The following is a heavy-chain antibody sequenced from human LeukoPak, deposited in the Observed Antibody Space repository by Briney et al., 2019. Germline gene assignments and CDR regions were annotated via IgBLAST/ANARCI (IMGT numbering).Heavy chain of an antibody. CDR1: GFTFSSYG. Sequence: GRSLRLSCAASGFTFSSYGMHWVRQAPGKGLEWVAVIWYDGSNKYYADSVKGRFTISRDNSKNTLYLQMNSLRAEDTAVYYCAKDALTYGSGAPHMDVWGKGTTVTVSS. CDR2: IWYDGSNK. V-gene: IGHV3-33*06. J-gene: IGHJ6*03. CDR3: AKDALTYGSGAPHMDV. D-gene: IGHD3-10*01.